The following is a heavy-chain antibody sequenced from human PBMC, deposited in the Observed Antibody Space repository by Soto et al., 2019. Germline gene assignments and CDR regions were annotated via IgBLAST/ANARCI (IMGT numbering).Heavy chain of an antibody. Sequence: ASVKVSCKASGYTFTSYGISWVRQAPGQGLEWMGWISAYNGNTNYAQKLQGRVTMTTDTSTSTAYMELRSLRSDDTAVYYCARDLATMVRGVIIGYYYYGMDVWG. CDR1: GYTFTSYG. CDR2: ISAYNGNT. CDR3: ARDLATMVRGVIIGYYYYGMDV. D-gene: IGHD3-10*01. V-gene: IGHV1-18*01. J-gene: IGHJ6*02.